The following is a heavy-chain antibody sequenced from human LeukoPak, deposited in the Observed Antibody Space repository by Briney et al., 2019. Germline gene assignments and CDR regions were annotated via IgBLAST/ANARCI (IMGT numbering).Heavy chain of an antibody. J-gene: IGHJ6*03. V-gene: IGHV1-69*06. CDR3: ARHFGYSYGRVYYYYMDV. CDR1: GGTFSSYA. Sequence: GASVKVSCKASGGTFSSYAISWVRQAPGQGLKWMGGIIPIFGTANYAQKFQGRVTITADKSTSTAYMELSSLRSEDTAVYYCARHFGYSYGRVYYYYMDVWGKGTTVTVSS. D-gene: IGHD5-18*01. CDR2: IIPIFGTA.